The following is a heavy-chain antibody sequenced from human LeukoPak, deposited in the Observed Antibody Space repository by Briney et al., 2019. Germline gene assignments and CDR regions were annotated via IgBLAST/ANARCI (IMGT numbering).Heavy chain of an antibody. J-gene: IGHJ4*02. Sequence: SETLSLTCAVYGGSFSGYYWSWIRQPPGKGLEWIGEINHSGSTNYNPSLKSRVTISVDTSKNQYSLKMSSVTAADTAVYYCARGSVLRYFDWLLPAYYFDYWGQGTLVTVSS. V-gene: IGHV4-34*01. D-gene: IGHD3-9*01. CDR1: GGSFSGYY. CDR2: INHSGST. CDR3: ARGSVLRYFDWLLPAYYFDY.